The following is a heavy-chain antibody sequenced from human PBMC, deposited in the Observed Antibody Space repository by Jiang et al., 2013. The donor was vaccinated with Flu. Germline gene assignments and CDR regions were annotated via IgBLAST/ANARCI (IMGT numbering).Heavy chain of an antibody. CDR1: GFSLSDPTMG. CDR2: IFSKDEK. J-gene: IGHJ4*02. CDR3: ARMRYECGGDCYWTFDF. Sequence: VKPTQTLTLTCTVSGFSLSDPTMGVGWIRQPPGKALQLLAHIFSKDEKSYSTSLRRRLTISKDTSKSLVVLTMTTLDRADTATYYCARMRYECGGDCYWTFDFWGQGTLVTV. V-gene: IGHV2-26*01. D-gene: IGHD2-21*02.